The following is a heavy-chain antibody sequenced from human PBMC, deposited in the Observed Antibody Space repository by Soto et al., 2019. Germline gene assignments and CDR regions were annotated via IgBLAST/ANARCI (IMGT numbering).Heavy chain of an antibody. D-gene: IGHD3-10*01. Sequence: GGSLRLSCAASGFTFSDYYMSWIRQAPGKGLEWVSYISSSGSSIYYADSVKGRFTISRDNAKNSLYLQMDNLRDEDTAVYYCARGRGKTDAFDIWGQGTMVTVSS. CDR1: GFTFSDYY. V-gene: IGHV3-11*01. CDR3: ARGRGKTDAFDI. J-gene: IGHJ3*02. CDR2: ISSSGSSI.